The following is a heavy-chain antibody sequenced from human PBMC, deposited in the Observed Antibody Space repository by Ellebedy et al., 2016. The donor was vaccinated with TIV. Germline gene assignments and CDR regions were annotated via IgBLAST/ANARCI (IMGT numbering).Heavy chain of an antibody. J-gene: IGHJ4*02. D-gene: IGHD1-26*01. V-gene: IGHV3-21*01. CDR3: ARDRIVGATSYGF. CDR1: GFTFSSYT. Sequence: PGGSLRLSCTDYGFTFSSYTMNLVRQAPGKGLGWVSSISSGSSYIYYADSVKVRFTISRDNAENSLYLQMNSLGAEDTAVYYCARDRIVGATSYGFWGQGALVTVSS. CDR2: ISSGSSYI.